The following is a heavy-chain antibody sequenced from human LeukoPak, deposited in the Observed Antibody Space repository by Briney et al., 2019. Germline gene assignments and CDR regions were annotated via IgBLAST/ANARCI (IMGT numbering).Heavy chain of an antibody. V-gene: IGHV4-59*08. CDR3: ARHASTYYFDTNGYYYFDY. CDR1: GGSISSYY. J-gene: IGHJ4*02. CDR2: IYYSGNT. Sequence: SETLSLTCTVSGGSISSYYWSWIRQPPGKGLEWIGYIYYSGNTNYNPSLKSRVTISVDTSKNQFSLKLSSVTAADTAVYYCARHASTYYFDTNGYYYFDYWGQGTLVTVSS. D-gene: IGHD3-22*01.